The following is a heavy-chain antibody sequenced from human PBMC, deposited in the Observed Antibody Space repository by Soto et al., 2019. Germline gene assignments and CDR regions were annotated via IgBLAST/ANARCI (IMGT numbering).Heavy chain of an antibody. V-gene: IGHV3-30-3*01. D-gene: IGHD2-2*01. CDR2: MSYDGSNK. CDR1: GFTFSSYA. Sequence: PGGSLRLSCAASGFTFSSYAVHWVRQAPGKGLEWVAVMSYDGSNKYYADPVKGRFTISSDNSKNTLYLQMNSLGTEDTAVYYCARGYCSRPSCSHFDCWGQGTLVTVSS. CDR3: ARGYCSRPSCSHFDC. J-gene: IGHJ4*02.